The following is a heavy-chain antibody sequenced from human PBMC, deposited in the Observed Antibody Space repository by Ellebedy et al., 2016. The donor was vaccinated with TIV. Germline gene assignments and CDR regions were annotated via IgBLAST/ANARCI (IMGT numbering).Heavy chain of an antibody. CDR1: GFTFSTYS. D-gene: IGHD3-3*01. Sequence: GGSLRLSXAASGFTFSTYSMNWVRQAPGKGLEWVATIVSSGRETYYADPLKGRFTISRDNAMNLVYLQMNSLSVEDTAVYYCTRDGSEWSRDYWGQGTLVTVSS. CDR2: IVSSGRET. V-gene: IGHV3-21*06. CDR3: TRDGSEWSRDY. J-gene: IGHJ4*02.